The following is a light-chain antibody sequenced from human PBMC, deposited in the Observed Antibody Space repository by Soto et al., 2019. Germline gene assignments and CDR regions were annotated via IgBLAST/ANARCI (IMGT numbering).Light chain of an antibody. CDR2: EAS. CDR1: HSIGNY. V-gene: IGKV3-11*01. J-gene: IGKJ1*01. CDR3: QQRINWPPTWA. Sequence: IVLTQSPPTLSLSPGERATLSCRASHSIGNYLAWYQQKPGQTPRLLIYEASNRATGIPARFSASGSGTDFTLTISGLEPEDFAVYYCQQRINWPPTWAFGQGTKVEIK.